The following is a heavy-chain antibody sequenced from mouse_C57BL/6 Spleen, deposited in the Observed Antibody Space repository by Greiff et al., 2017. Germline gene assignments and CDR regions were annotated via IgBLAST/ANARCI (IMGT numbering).Heavy chain of an antibody. D-gene: IGHD2-1*01. J-gene: IGHJ3*01. CDR1: GYTFTSYG. CDR3: ATGGVYYGNY. V-gene: IGHV1-81*01. Sequence: VQLQQSGAELARPGASVKLSCKASGYTFTSYGISWVKQRTGQGLEWIGEIYPRSGNTYYNEQFKGKATLTADKSSSTAYMELRSLTSEDSAVYFCATGGVYYGNYWGQGTLVTVSA. CDR2: IYPRSGNT.